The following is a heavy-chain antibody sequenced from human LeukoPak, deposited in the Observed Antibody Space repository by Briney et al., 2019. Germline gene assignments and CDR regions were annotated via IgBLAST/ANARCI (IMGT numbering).Heavy chain of an antibody. CDR1: EFSVGSNY. J-gene: IGHJ3*02. D-gene: IGHD2-21*01. CDR2: IYSGGST. V-gene: IGHV3-66*01. Sequence: GGSLRLSCAASEFSVGSNYMTWVRQAPGKGLEWVSLIYSGGSTYYADSVKGRFTISRDNSKNTLFLQMNSLRAEDTAVYYCARDRRVGGWGGAFDMWGHGTQVTVSS. CDR3: ARDRRVGGWGGAFDM.